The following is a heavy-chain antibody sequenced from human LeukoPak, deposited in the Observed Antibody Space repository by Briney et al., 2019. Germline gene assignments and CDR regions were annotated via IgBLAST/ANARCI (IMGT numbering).Heavy chain of an antibody. J-gene: IGHJ4*02. CDR3: ARDLDWAFDY. CDR2: ISTGSTNI. D-gene: IGHD3-9*01. CDR1: GFTFSSYS. Sequence: QPGGSLRLSCETSGFTFSSYSMNWVRQAPGKGREWVSYISTGSTNIKQADSVKGRFTISRDNAKNSLYLQMNSLRAEDTAVYYCARDLDWAFDYWGQGILVTVSS. V-gene: IGHV3-48*01.